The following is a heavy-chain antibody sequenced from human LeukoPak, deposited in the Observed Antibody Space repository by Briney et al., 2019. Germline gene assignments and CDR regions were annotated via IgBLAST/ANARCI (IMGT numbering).Heavy chain of an antibody. V-gene: IGHV1-2*02. CDR2: IHPGTGDK. J-gene: IGHJ5*02. Sequence: GASVKVSCKASGHTFTVYYIHWVRQAPRQGLEWLGWIHPGTGDKNYAQRFQGRVTVTRDTSITTAYMELSSLKSDYTAIYYCASYASGYNWLKAWGQGTLVTVSS. CDR1: GHTFTVYY. D-gene: IGHD3-10*01. CDR3: ASYASGYNWLKA.